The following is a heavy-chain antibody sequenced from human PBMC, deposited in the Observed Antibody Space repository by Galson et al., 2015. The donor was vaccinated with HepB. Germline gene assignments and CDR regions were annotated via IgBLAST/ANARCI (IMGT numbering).Heavy chain of an antibody. Sequence: SVKVSCKASGFTFTSSAMQWVRQARGQRLEWIGWIVVGSGNTNYAQKFQERVTITRDMSTSTAYMELSSLRSEDTAVYYCAKCEAGGWLVSRWGQGTLVTVSS. D-gene: IGHD6-19*01. J-gene: IGHJ4*02. V-gene: IGHV1-58*02. CDR1: GFTFTSSA. CDR2: IVVGSGNT. CDR3: AKCEAGGWLVSR.